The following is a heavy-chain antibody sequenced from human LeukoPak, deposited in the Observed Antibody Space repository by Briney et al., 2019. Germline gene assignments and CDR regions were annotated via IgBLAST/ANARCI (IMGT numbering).Heavy chain of an antibody. CDR2: ISGSGGST. CDR1: RFTFSSNA. Sequence: GGSLRFSRAAPRFTFSSNAMSLVRRATRKEMEWVSAISGSGGSTYYADSVKGRFTISRDNSKNTLYLQMNSLRAEDTAVYYCAKDPDGYTYYFDYWGQGTLVTVSS. J-gene: IGHJ4*02. V-gene: IGHV3-23*01. CDR3: AKDPDGYTYYFDY. D-gene: IGHD5-24*01.